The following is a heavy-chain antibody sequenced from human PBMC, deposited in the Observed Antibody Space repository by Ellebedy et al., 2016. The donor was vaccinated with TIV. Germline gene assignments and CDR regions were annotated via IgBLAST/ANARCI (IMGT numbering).Heavy chain of an antibody. V-gene: IGHV1-18*01. CDR3: AREEMSTVTRGSFDF. D-gene: IGHD5-24*01. CDR1: GFTFTSYG. J-gene: IGHJ3*01. Sequence: AASVKVSCKPSGFTFTSYGFSWVRQAPGQGLEWMGWISAYNGRTDYAQKFQDRVTITTDSSTNTAYMELRSLISDDTAVYYCAREEMSTVTRGSFDFWGQGTMVIVSS. CDR2: ISAYNGRT.